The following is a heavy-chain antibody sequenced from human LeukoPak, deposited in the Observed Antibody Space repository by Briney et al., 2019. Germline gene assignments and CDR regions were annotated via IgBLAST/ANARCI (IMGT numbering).Heavy chain of an antibody. J-gene: IGHJ4*02. D-gene: IGHD7-27*01. CDR3: AKVQFNWGPIDY. CDR2: IDGSGDKT. V-gene: IGHV3-23*01. Sequence: GGSLRLSCAASGFTFSNFAIRWVRQVPGKGLEWVSSIDGSGDKTHYPDSVRGRFTVSRDNSKNTLYLQTNSLRVEDTATYFCAKVQFNWGPIDYWGQGTPVVVSS. CDR1: GFTFSNFA.